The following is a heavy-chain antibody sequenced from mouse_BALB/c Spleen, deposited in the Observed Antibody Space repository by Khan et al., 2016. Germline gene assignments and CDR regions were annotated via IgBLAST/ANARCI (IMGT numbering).Heavy chain of an antibody. D-gene: IGHD2-4*01. V-gene: IGHV3-1*02. CDR2: INYSGST. CDR1: GYSITSGYS. Sequence: EVQLQESGPDLVKPSQSLSLTCTVTGYSITSGYSWHWIRQFPGNKLEWMGYINYSGSTNYNPSLKSRISITRDTSKNQFFLQLNSVTTEDTATXSCAIEDITTAFAYWVLGTLLTVSS. CDR3: AIEDITTAFAY. J-gene: IGHJ3*01.